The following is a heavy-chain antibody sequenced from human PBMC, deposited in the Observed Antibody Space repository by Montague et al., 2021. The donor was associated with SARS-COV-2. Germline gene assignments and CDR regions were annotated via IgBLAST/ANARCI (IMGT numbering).Heavy chain of an antibody. D-gene: IGHD1-1*01. CDR2: TYYRSKWYN. J-gene: IGHJ6*02. Sequence: CAISRDSVSSSSATWNWVRQSPSRGLGWLGRTYYRSKWYNDYAVSVRGRVTINPDTSKNQFSLQLNSVTLEDTAIYYCTSGREGNYNVMDVWGQGTTVTVSS. CDR1: RDSVSSSSAT. V-gene: IGHV6-1*01. CDR3: TSGREGNYNVMDV.